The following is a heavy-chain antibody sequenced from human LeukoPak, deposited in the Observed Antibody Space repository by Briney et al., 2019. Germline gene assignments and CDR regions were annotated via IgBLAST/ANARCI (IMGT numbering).Heavy chain of an antibody. Sequence: ASVKVSCKASGYTFTTYYMLWVRQAPGQGLEWMGIINPSGGSTTYAQKFQGRVTMTRDTSTSTVYMELSSLRSEDTAMYYCARAGIGVPYWGQGTLVTVSS. CDR1: GYTFTTYY. J-gene: IGHJ4*02. CDR3: ARAGIGVPY. D-gene: IGHD2-21*01. V-gene: IGHV1-46*01. CDR2: INPSGGST.